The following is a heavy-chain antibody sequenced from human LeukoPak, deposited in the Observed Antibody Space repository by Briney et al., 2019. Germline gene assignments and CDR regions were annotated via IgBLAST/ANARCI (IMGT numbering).Heavy chain of an antibody. V-gene: IGHV1-18*01. Sequence: ASVKVSCKASGYTFTSYGISWVRQAPGQGLEWMGWISAYNGNTNYAQKLQGRVTMTTDTSTSTAYMELRSLRSDDTAVCYCARQGYGGNPQGAADYWGQGTLVTVSS. CDR2: ISAYNGNT. CDR3: ARQGYGGNPQGAADY. CDR1: GYTFTSYG. D-gene: IGHD4-23*01. J-gene: IGHJ4*02.